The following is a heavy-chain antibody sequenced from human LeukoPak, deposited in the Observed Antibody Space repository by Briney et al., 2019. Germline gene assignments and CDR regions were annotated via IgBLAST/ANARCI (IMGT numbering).Heavy chain of an antibody. CDR3: ARQSKYRSGYYNWFDP. J-gene: IGHJ5*02. D-gene: IGHD3-22*01. CDR1: GGSISSSSYY. V-gene: IGHV4-39*01. Sequence: SGTLSLTCTVSGGSISSSSYYWGWIRQPPGRGLEWIGTVSYSESTYYNPSLKSRITISVDTSKNQFSLKLSSVTAADTAVYYCARQSKYRSGYYNWFDPWGQGTLVTVSS. CDR2: VSYSEST.